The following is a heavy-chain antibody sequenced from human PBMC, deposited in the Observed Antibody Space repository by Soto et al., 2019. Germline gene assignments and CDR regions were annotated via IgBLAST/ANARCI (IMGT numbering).Heavy chain of an antibody. V-gene: IGHV3-23*01. CDR3: AKERATTTACDH. J-gene: IGHJ4*02. D-gene: IGHD4-17*01. CDR2: ITDNGGST. Sequence: GGSMRLSCAASGFTFSRDGMSWVRQAPGKGLEWVSLITDNGGSTYYADSVKGRFTISRDNTKNTLFLQMNSLRAEDTAVYYCAKERATTTACDHWGQGAMGTVSA. CDR1: GFTFSRDG.